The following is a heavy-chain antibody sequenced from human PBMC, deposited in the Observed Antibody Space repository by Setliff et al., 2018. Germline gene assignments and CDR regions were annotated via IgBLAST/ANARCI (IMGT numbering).Heavy chain of an antibody. J-gene: IGHJ4*02. CDR1: GDSISSGNW. V-gene: IGHV4-4*02. D-gene: IGHD3-10*01. Sequence: PSETLSLTCAVSGDSISSGNWWSWVRQPPEKGLEWIGEINHSGNTNYNPSLKSRVTISVDKSTDQFSLKLNSVTAADTATYYCARDRSYYASGSFTKWFDYWGQGALVTVSS. CDR3: ARDRSYYASGSFTKWFDY. CDR2: INHSGNT.